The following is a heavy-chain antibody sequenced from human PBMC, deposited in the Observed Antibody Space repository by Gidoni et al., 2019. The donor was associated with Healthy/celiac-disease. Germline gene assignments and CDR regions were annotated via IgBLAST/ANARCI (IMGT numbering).Heavy chain of an antibody. CDR3: ARQGGTTSGNWFDP. V-gene: IGHV4-39*01. CDR2: IYYSGST. Sequence: QLQLQASGPGLVKPSETLSLTCTVSGGSISSSSYYWGWIRQPPGKGLEWIGSIYYSGSTYYNPSLKSRVTISVDTSKNQFSLKLSSVTAADTAVYYCARQGGTTSGNWFDPWGQGTLVTVSS. CDR1: GGSISSSSYY. J-gene: IGHJ5*02. D-gene: IGHD1-7*01.